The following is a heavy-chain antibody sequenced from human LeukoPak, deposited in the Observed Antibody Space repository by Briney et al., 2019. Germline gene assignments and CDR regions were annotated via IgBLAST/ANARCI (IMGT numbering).Heavy chain of an antibody. Sequence: ASVKVSCKASGYTFTDHYMHWVRQAPGQGLEWMGRINPNSGGTNYAQKFQGRVTMARDTSTSTTYMELNRLRSDDTAVYYCAINKDSSAFDYWGQGTLVTVSS. CDR1: GYTFTDHY. D-gene: IGHD6-6*01. CDR2: INPNSGGT. J-gene: IGHJ4*02. V-gene: IGHV1-2*06. CDR3: AINKDSSAFDY.